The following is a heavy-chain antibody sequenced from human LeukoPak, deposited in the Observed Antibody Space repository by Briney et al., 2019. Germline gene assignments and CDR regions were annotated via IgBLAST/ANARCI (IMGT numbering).Heavy chain of an antibody. CDR1: GFTFISYA. Sequence: GGSLRLSCAASGFTFISYAMSWVRQAPGKGVEWVSAMSGSGGSTYYADSVKGRFTISRDNSKNTLYLQMNSLRAEDTAVYYCAKAAYCGGGSCYLVDYWGQGTLVTVSS. J-gene: IGHJ4*02. V-gene: IGHV3-23*01. CDR2: MSGSGGST. CDR3: AKAAYCGGGSCYLVDY. D-gene: IGHD2-15*01.